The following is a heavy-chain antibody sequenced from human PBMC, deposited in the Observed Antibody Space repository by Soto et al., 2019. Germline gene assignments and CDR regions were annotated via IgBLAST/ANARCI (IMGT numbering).Heavy chain of an antibody. CDR2: IYPGDSDT. Sequence: GESLKISCKGSGYSFTSYWIGWVRQMPGKGLEWMGIIYPGDSDTRYSPSFQGQVTISADKSISTAYLQWSSLKASDTAMYYCARPRVVSSSWYFAFDIWGQGTMVTVSS. D-gene: IGHD6-13*01. V-gene: IGHV5-51*01. CDR3: ARPRVVSSSWYFAFDI. CDR1: GYSFTSYW. J-gene: IGHJ3*02.